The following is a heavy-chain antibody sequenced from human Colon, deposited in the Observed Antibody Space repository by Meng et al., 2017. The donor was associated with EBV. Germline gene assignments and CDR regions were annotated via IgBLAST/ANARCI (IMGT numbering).Heavy chain of an antibody. D-gene: IGHD2-15*01. J-gene: IGHJ4*02. V-gene: IGHV4-30-4*01. CDR3: TTYAVGAGGRGY. CDR2: HSEST. Sequence: QLQLQESCPGLVNPSRPLSLTCVVSGAFISSGNYHWSWIRQAPGKGLEWIGHSESTSYNPSLRSRVVISVDTAKNQFSLRLDSVTAADTAVYYCTTYAVGAGGRGYWGPGTLVTVSS. CDR1: GAFISSGNYH.